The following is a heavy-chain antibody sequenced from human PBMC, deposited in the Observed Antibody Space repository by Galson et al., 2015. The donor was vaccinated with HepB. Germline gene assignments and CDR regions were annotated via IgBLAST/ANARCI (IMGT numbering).Heavy chain of an antibody. CDR3: AKDMDSLIVVVPAARGGDYFDY. Sequence: SLRLSCAASGFTFDDYAMHWVRQAPGKGLEWVSGISWNSGSIGYADSVKGRFTISRDNAKNSLYLQMNSLRAEDTALYYCAKDMDSLIVVVPAARGGDYFDYWGQGTLGTVSS. CDR2: ISWNSGSI. D-gene: IGHD2-2*01. CDR1: GFTFDDYA. V-gene: IGHV3-9*01. J-gene: IGHJ4*02.